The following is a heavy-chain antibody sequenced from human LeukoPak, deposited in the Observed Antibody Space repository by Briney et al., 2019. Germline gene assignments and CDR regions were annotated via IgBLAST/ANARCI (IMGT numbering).Heavy chain of an antibody. V-gene: IGHV3-21*01. CDR2: ISSSSSYI. CDR3: ARVHVGSGWYYFDY. CDR1: GFTFSSYS. Sequence: GGSLRLSCAASGFTFSSYSMKWVRQAPGKGLEWVSSISSSSSYIYYADSVKGRFTISRDNAKNSLYLQMNSLRAEDTAVMYCARVHVGSGWYYFDYCGQGTLVTVSS. J-gene: IGHJ4*02. D-gene: IGHD6-19*01.